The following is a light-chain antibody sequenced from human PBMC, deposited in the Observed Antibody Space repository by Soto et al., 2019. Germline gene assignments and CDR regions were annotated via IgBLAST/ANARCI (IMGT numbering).Light chain of an antibody. CDR1: QSITKY. CDR2: AAS. Sequence: DIQMTQSPSSLSASVGDSVTITCRASQSITKYLNWYQQKPGTAPKFLIYAASSLQSGVPSRFSGSGSGTDFPLTISNLQPEDFATYYCQHSYSTPLTFGQGTRLEIK. V-gene: IGKV1-39*01. CDR3: QHSYSTPLT. J-gene: IGKJ5*01.